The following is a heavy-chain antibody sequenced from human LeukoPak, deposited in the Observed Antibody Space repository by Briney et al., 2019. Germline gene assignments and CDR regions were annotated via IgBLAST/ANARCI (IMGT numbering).Heavy chain of an antibody. J-gene: IGHJ4*02. CDR3: ARGRDYYDSSGYTYYFDY. CDR1: GFTFSSYS. V-gene: IGHV3-21*01. D-gene: IGHD3-22*01. CDR2: ISSSSSYI. Sequence: GSLRLSCAASGFTFSSYSMNWVRQAPGKGLEWVSSISSSSSYIYYADSVKGRFTISRDNAKNSLYLQMNSLRAEDTAVYYCARGRDYYDSSGYTYYFDYWGQGTLVTVSS.